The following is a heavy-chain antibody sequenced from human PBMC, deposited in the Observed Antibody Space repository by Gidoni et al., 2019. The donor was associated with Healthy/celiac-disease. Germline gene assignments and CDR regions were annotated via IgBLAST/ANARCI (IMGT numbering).Heavy chain of an antibody. CDR1: GGSISIYY. Sequence: QVQLQESCPGLVKPSETLSLTCTVSGGSISIYYWSWIRQPPGKGLEWIGYIYYSGSTNYNPTLKSRVTISVDTSKNQFSLKLSSVTAADTAVYYCARQMVAYCGGDCSYFDYWGQGTLVTVSS. CDR3: ARQMVAYCGGDCSYFDY. V-gene: IGHV4-59*08. CDR2: IYYSGST. D-gene: IGHD2-21*02. J-gene: IGHJ4*02.